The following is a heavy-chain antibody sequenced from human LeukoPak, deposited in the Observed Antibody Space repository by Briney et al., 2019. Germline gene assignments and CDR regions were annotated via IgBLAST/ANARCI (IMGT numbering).Heavy chain of an antibody. CDR1: GFTFDDYA. Sequence: AGGSLRLSCAASGFTFDDYAMHWVRHAPGKGLEWVSLISWDGGGTYYADTVKGRFTISRDNSKNSLYLQMNSLRAEDTALYYCAKDMAAYYYASGNIDYWGQGTLVTVSS. D-gene: IGHD3-10*01. CDR2: ISWDGGGT. V-gene: IGHV3-43D*03. J-gene: IGHJ4*02. CDR3: AKDMAAYYYASGNIDY.